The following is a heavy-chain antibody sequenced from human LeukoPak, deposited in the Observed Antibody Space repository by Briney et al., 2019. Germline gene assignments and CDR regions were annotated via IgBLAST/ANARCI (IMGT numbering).Heavy chain of an antibody. CDR2: INPNSGGT. Sequence: ASVKVSCKASGYTFTGYYMHWGRQAPGQGLGWMGWINPNSGGTNYAQKFQGRVTMTRDTSISTAYMELSRLRSDDTAVYYCAREGGTLGYCSSTSCSALDYWGQGTLVTVSS. D-gene: IGHD2-2*01. CDR1: GYTFTGYY. V-gene: IGHV1-2*02. CDR3: AREGGTLGYCSSTSCSALDY. J-gene: IGHJ4*02.